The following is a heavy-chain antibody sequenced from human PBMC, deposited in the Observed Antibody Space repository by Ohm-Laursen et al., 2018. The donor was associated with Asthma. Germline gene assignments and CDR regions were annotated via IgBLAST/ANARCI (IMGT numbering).Heavy chain of an antibody. CDR2: IYYTGTT. Sequence: GTLSLTCTVSGGSISSYYWSWIRQPPGKGLEWIGYIYYTGTTNYNPSLKSRVTISVDTSKNQFSLKLSSVTAADTAVYYCARDRAGGGYWGQGTLATVSS. D-gene: IGHD3-10*01. V-gene: IGHV4-59*01. J-gene: IGHJ4*02. CDR3: ARDRAGGGY. CDR1: GGSISSYY.